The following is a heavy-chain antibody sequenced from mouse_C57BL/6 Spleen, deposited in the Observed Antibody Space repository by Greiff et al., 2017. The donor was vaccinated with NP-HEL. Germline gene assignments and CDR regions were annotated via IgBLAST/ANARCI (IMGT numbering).Heavy chain of an antibody. D-gene: IGHD2-4*01. Sequence: QVQLQQSGPGLVQPSQSLSITCTASGFSFTSYGVHWVRQSPGKGLEWLGVIWRGGSTDYNAAFISRQSISKDNSKSKVFFKMNSLQADDTAIYYCAGIYYDYDEGGYYAMDYWGQGTSVTVSS. V-gene: IGHV2-2*01. J-gene: IGHJ4*01. CDR2: IWRGGST. CDR3: AGIYYDYDEGGYYAMDY. CDR1: GFSFTSYG.